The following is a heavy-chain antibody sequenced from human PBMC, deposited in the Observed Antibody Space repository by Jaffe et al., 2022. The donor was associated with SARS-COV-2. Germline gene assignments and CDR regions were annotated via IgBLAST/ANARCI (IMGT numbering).Heavy chain of an antibody. CDR1: GFTFSSYA. D-gene: IGHD6-19*01. CDR3: AKRKHGSGWLDRRSYYFDY. Sequence: EVQLLESGGGLVQPGGSLRLSCAASGFTFSSYAMSWVRQAPGKGLEWVSAISGSGGSTYYADSVKGRFTISRDNSKNTLYLQMNSLRAEDTAVYYCAKRKHGSGWLDRRSYYFDYWGQGTLVTVSS. CDR2: ISGSGGST. J-gene: IGHJ4*02. V-gene: IGHV3-23*01.